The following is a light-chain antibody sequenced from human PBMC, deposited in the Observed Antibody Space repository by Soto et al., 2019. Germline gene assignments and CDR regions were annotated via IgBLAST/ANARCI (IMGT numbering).Light chain of an antibody. CDR1: SSDVGAYNY. CDR3: SSYTSSRTLV. V-gene: IGLV2-14*01. CDR2: EVS. Sequence: QSALTQPASVSGSPGQSITISCTGTSSDVGAYNYVSRYQQHPGKAPKLMIYEVSNRPSGVSHRFSGSKSDNTASLTISGLQTDDEADYYCSSYTSSRTLVFGTGTKVTVL. J-gene: IGLJ1*01.